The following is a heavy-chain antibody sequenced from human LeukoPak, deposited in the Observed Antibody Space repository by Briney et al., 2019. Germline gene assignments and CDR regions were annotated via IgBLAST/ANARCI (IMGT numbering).Heavy chain of an antibody. J-gene: IGHJ4*02. V-gene: IGHV1-8*01. CDR2: MNPNSGNT. CDR3: AREWPPFQYYDSSGLDY. Sequence: GASVKVFCKASGYTFTSYDINWVRQATGQGLEWMGWMNPNSGNTGYAQKFQGRVTMTRNTSISTAYMELSSLRSEDTAVYYCAREWPPFQYYDSSGLDYWGQGTLVTVSS. D-gene: IGHD3-22*01. CDR1: GYTFTSYD.